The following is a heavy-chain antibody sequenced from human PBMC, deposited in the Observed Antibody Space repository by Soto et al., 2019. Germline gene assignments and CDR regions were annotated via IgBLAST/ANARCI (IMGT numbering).Heavy chain of an antibody. CDR2: IYHTGGT. D-gene: IGHD3-3*01. V-gene: IGHV4-34*01. J-gene: IGHJ5*02. CDR3: ATRITVFGLLIPPFEP. Sequence: PSETLSLTCAAYVGSVNGYYWNWIRQPPGKGLEWIGEIYHTGGTHYNPSLKSRVTMSVDTSKNQFSLRLSSVTAADTAIYYCATRITVFGLLIPPFEPWGQGTQLTVSS. CDR1: VGSVNGYY.